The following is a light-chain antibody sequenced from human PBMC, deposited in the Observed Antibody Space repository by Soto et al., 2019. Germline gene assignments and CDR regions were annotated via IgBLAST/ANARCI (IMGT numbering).Light chain of an antibody. J-gene: IGLJ2*01. Sequence: QSVLTQPPSTSGTPGQRVTISCSGSRSNIGRSTVNWYQQLPGTAPKLLIYRNSQRPSGVPDRFSGSKSGTSASLAISGLRSEDEADYYCAAWDDSLSGLVFGGGTKVTVL. CDR1: RSNIGRST. CDR2: RNS. CDR3: AAWDDSLSGLV. V-gene: IGLV1-47*01.